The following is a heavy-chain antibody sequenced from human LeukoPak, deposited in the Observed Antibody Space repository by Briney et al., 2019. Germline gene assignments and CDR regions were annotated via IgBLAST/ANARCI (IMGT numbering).Heavy chain of an antibody. D-gene: IGHD6-13*01. CDR1: GFTFSSYW. Sequence: GGSLRLSCAASGFTFSSYWMHWVRQAPGKGXXXVSRINSDGSSTSYADSVKGRFTISRDNAKNTLYLQMNSLRAEDTAVYYCARPSAAGPLFDYWGQRTLVTVSS. CDR3: ARPSAAGPLFDY. CDR2: INSDGSST. J-gene: IGHJ4*02. V-gene: IGHV3-74*01.